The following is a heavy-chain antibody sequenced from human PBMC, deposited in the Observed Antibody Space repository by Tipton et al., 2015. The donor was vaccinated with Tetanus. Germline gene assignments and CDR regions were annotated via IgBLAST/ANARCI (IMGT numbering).Heavy chain of an antibody. Sequence: TLSLTCTVSRGSINSGTFYWDWIRQPPGKGLEWIGNIYYNGNTLENPSLKGRVTLSLDKSKNQFSLRLSSVTAADTAVYFCARHPPPYYYGSGSYLDYWGQGTPVTVSS. CDR3: ARHPPPYYYGSGSYLDY. J-gene: IGHJ4*02. D-gene: IGHD3-10*01. CDR2: IYYNGNT. V-gene: IGHV4-39*01. CDR1: RGSINSGTFY.